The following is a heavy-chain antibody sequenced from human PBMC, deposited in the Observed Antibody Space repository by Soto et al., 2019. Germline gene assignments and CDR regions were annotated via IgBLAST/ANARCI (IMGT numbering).Heavy chain of an antibody. J-gene: IGHJ5*02. D-gene: IGHD6-6*01. Sequence: QVQLVESGGGVVQPGRSLRLSCAASGFTFNRYGMHWVRRAPGKGWEWVAMIWYDGSNKNYADSAKGRFTISRDNSKDTLYLQMNSLRVDDTGVYYCARDSSSSRGNWFDPWGQGTLVIVSS. CDR2: IWYDGSNK. V-gene: IGHV3-33*01. CDR1: GFTFNRYG. CDR3: ARDSSSSRGNWFDP.